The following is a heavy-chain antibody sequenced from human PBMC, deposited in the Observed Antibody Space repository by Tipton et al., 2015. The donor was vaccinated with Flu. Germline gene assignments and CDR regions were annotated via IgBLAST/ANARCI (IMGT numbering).Heavy chain of an antibody. CDR3: MRNSYGSGSYSFDY. CDR2: IHRSGNT. J-gene: IGHJ4*02. D-gene: IGHD3-10*01. CDR1: GHSISSGYY. V-gene: IGHV4-38-2*01. Sequence: TLSLTCAVSGHSISSGYYWGWIRQPPGRGLEWIGSIHRSGNTYYNPSLRTRVIISVDTSKNQFSLKLNSVTAADTAVYYCMRNSYGSGSYSFDYWGQGTLVTVSS.